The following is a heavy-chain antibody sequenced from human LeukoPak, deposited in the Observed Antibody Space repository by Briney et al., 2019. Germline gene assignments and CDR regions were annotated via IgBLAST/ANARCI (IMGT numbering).Heavy chain of an antibody. CDR2: IIPIFGTA. Sequence: GASVKVSCKASGGTFSSYAISWVRQAPGQGLEWMGGIIPIFGTANYAQKFQGRVTITADESTSTAYMELSSLRSEDTAVYYCARATGDTILGVAIDAFDIWGQGTMVTVSS. CDR1: GGTFSSYA. V-gene: IGHV1-69*13. J-gene: IGHJ3*02. D-gene: IGHD3-3*01. CDR3: ARATGDTILGVAIDAFDI.